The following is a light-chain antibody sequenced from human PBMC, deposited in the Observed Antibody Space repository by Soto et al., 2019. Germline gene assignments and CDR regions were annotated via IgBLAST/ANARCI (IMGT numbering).Light chain of an antibody. Sequence: EIVMTQSPATLSVSRGGTASLSCRASQSVSNNLAWYQQKTGQAPRLLIYGASTRATGIPARFSGSGSVTEFTLTISSLQSEDFAVYYSQQYSDWPVITFGQGTRLEIK. CDR2: GAS. CDR3: QQYSDWPVIT. J-gene: IGKJ5*01. CDR1: QSVSNN. V-gene: IGKV3-15*01.